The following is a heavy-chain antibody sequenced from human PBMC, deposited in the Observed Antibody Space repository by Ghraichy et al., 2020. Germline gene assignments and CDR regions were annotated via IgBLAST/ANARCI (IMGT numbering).Heavy chain of an antibody. J-gene: IGHJ4*02. Sequence: LNISCAASGFTFSSYAMSWVRQAPGKGLEWVSAIGSSGGSTYYADSVKGRFTISRDNSKNTLYLQMNSLRAEDTAVYYCAKGSSGWPYTLDYWGQGTLVTVSS. CDR2: IGSSGGST. D-gene: IGHD6-19*01. CDR3: AKGSSGWPYTLDY. V-gene: IGHV3-23*01. CDR1: GFTFSSYA.